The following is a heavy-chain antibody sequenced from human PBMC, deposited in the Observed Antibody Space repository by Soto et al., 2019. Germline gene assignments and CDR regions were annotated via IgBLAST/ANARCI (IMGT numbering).Heavy chain of an antibody. J-gene: IGHJ6*03. Sequence: GGSLRLSCAASGFTFSSYSMNWVRQAPGKGLEWVAVIWYDGSHKYHADSVKGRLTISRDNSKNTLYLQMNSLRAEDTAVYYCARVNLLAYYYYMDVWGTGTAVTVSS. CDR1: GFTFSSYS. D-gene: IGHD1-7*01. CDR2: IWYDGSHK. CDR3: ARVNLLAYYYYMDV. V-gene: IGHV3-33*08.